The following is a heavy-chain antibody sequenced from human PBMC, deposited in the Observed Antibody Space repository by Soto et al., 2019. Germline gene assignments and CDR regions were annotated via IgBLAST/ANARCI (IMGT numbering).Heavy chain of an antibody. CDR3: TTDLQAYCDGTTCYAGNYYYDDMDV. J-gene: IGHJ6*02. D-gene: IGHD2-2*01. CDR2: IKSQGDGGTR. Sequence: GGSLRLSCAASGFSFRNAWMSWVRQAPGKGLEWVGHIKSQGDGGTRDYAAPVKGRFTISRDDSKNTLFLQMNSLKNEDTAVYFCTTDLQAYCDGTTCYAGNYYYDDMDVWGQGTTVTVS. V-gene: IGHV3-15*01. CDR1: GFSFRNAW.